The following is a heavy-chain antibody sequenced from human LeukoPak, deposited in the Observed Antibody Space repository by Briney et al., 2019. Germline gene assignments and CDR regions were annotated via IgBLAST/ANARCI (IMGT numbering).Heavy chain of an antibody. V-gene: IGHV4-61*08. CDR3: ARLVGSDFWTAGGAFDI. CDR2: IYYSGST. J-gene: IGHJ3*02. D-gene: IGHD3-3*01. CDR1: GGSISSGGYY. Sequence: SQTLSLTCTVSGGSISSGGYYWSWIRQPPGKGLEWIGYIYYSGSTNYNPSLKSRVTISVDTSKNQFSLKLSSVTAADTAVYYCARLVGSDFWTAGGAFDIWGQGTMVTVSS.